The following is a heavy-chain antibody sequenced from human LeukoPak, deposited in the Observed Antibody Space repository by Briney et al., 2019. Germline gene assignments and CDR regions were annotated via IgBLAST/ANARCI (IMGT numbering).Heavy chain of an antibody. CDR2: ISSSSSTI. D-gene: IGHD3-3*01. Sequence: PGGSLRLSCAASGFTFSSYSMSWVRQAPGKGLEWVSYISSSSSTIYYADSVKGRFTISRDNAKNSLYLQMNSLRAEDTAVYYCARDLALKITIFGVRGAYYYYMDVWGKGTTVTVSS. CDR1: GFTFSSYS. J-gene: IGHJ6*03. V-gene: IGHV3-48*01. CDR3: ARDLALKITIFGVRGAYYYYMDV.